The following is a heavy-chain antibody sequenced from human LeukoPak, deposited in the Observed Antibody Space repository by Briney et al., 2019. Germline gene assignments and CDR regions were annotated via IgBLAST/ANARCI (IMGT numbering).Heavy chain of an antibody. V-gene: IGHV3-23*01. D-gene: IGHD6-6*01. CDR2: VSGMGTNT. CDR1: GFTFSSYV. CDR3: AKYSSSSNYYYGMDV. J-gene: IGHJ6*02. Sequence: RGSLRLSCAAAGFTFSSYVMTWVRQAPGKGLEWVSSVSGMGTNTYYADSVKGRFTISRDNSKNTLYLQMNSLRAEDTAVYYCAKYSSSSNYYYGMDVWGQGTTITVSS.